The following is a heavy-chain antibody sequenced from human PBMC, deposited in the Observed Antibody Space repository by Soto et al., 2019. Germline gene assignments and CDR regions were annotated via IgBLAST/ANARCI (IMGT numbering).Heavy chain of an antibody. Sequence: EGQLVESGGGLVKPGGSLRLSCAASGFAFQTYTMEWLRQPPGKGLEWVSSITISGNYIYYADSVKGRFTISRDNGRNSVYLQMNSLRAEDTAVYYCAQVGALRTNFRWFDLWGQGSLVTVSS. V-gene: IGHV3-21*01. CDR1: GFAFQTYT. CDR2: ITISGNYI. J-gene: IGHJ5*02. D-gene: IGHD1-1*01. CDR3: AQVGALRTNFRWFDL.